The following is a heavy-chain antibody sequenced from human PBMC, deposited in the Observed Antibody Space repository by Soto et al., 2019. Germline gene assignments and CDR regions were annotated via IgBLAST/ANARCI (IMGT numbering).Heavy chain of an antibody. D-gene: IGHD3-10*01. CDR1: GFTFEDQG. V-gene: IGHV3-20*01. CDR3: ARRSGDQQVCDF. Sequence: EVQLVESGGGVARPGGSLRLSCAASGFTFEDQGMSWVRQAPGKGLEWLSDISWDGGTTVYADSVKGRFTVSRNNAKSSLYLQMNSLKPGDTAFYHCARRSGDQQVCDFWGQGTLVTVSS. J-gene: IGHJ4*02. CDR2: ISWDGGTT.